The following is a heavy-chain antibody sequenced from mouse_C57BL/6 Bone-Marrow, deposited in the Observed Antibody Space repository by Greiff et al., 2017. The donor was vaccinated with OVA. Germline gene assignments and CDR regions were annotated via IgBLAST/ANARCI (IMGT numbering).Heavy chain of an antibody. J-gene: IGHJ1*03. CDR1: GYTFTSYG. D-gene: IGHD1-1*01. V-gene: IGHV1-81*01. Sequence: VQLVESGAELARPGASVKLSCKASGYTFTSYGISWVKQRTGQGLEWIGEIYPRSGNTYYNEKFKGKATLTADKSSSTAYMELRSLTSEDSAVYFCARGRVYYGSSYGYFDVWGTGTTVTVSS. CDR2: IYPRSGNT. CDR3: ARGRVYYGSSYGYFDV.